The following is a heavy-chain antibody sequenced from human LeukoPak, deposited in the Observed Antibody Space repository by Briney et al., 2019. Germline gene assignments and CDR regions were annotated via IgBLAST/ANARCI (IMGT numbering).Heavy chain of an antibody. CDR3: ARLLDNDSSGDPDTFDM. D-gene: IGHD3-22*01. CDR2: IHYSGRT. J-gene: IGHJ3*02. CDR1: GGSINRHF. V-gene: IGHV4-59*11. Sequence: PSETLSLTCSVSGGSINRHFWSWIRQPPGKGLDWIAFIHYSGRTKYNPSLQSRVTISIDTSENNFSLKLTSVTAADTAVYYCARLLDNDSSGDPDTFDMWGQGTVVSVSS.